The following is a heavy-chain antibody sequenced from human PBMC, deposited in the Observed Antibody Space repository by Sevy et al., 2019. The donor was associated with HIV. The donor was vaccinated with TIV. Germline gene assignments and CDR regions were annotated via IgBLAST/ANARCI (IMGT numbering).Heavy chain of an antibody. V-gene: IGHV3-11*01. J-gene: IGHJ6*02. D-gene: IGHD3-3*01. CDR1: GFTFSDYY. Sequence: GGSLRLSCAASGFTFSDYYMSWIRQAPGKGLEWVSYISSSGSTIYYAVSVKGRFTISRDNAKNSLYLQMNSLRAEDTAVYYCARYLLYDVWSGYYALGGGNYYYYGMDVWGQGTTVTVSS. CDR3: ARYLLYDVWSGYYALGGGNYYYYGMDV. CDR2: ISSSGSTI.